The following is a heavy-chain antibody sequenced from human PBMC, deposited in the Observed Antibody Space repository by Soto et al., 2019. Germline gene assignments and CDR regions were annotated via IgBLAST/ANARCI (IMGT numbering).Heavy chain of an antibody. CDR1: GFTFSGYA. Sequence: EVQLLESGGGLVQPGGCLRLPCAASGFTFSGYAMGWVRQAPGKGLEWVSAISGSGGSTYYADSVKGRFTISRDNSKNTLYLQMNSLRAEDTAVYYCARRSSGWYFDYWGQGTLVTVSS. CDR2: ISGSGGST. V-gene: IGHV3-23*01. CDR3: ARRSSGWYFDY. J-gene: IGHJ4*02. D-gene: IGHD6-19*01.